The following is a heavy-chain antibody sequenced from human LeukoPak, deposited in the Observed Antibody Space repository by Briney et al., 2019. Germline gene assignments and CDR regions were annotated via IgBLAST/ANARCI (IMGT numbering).Heavy chain of an antibody. Sequence: GGSLRLSCAASGFTFSNYEMNWVRQAPGKGLEWISYIHNDGSRMYYADSVKGRFTISRDNAKNSLYLQMNSLRAEDTAVYYCAELGITMIGGVWGKGTTVTISS. CDR1: GFTFSNYE. CDR3: AELGITMIGGV. J-gene: IGHJ6*04. D-gene: IGHD3-10*02. CDR2: IHNDGSRM. V-gene: IGHV3-48*03.